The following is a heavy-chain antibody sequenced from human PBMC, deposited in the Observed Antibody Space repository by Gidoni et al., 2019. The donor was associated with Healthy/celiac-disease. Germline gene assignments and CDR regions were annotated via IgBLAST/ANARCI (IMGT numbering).Heavy chain of an antibody. V-gene: IGHV1-2*04. Sequence: QVQLVQSGAEVKKPGASVKVSCKASGYTFTGYYMHWVRQAPGQGLEWMGWINPNSGGTNYAQKFQGWVTMTRDTSISTAYMELSRLRSDDTAVYYCARDYPGPYCSGGSCYSDPYYGMDVWGQGTTVTVSS. D-gene: IGHD2-15*01. CDR1: GYTFTGYY. CDR2: INPNSGGT. CDR3: ARDYPGPYCSGGSCYSDPYYGMDV. J-gene: IGHJ6*02.